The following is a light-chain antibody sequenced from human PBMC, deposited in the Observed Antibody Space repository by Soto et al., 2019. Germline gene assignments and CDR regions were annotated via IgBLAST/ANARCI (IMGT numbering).Light chain of an antibody. CDR2: DAS. V-gene: IGKV3-11*01. CDR1: HNVDIY. Sequence: EVVLTQSPATLSLSPGETATLSCRASHNVDIYLAWYQQKPGQAPRLLIYDASNRATGIPARFSGSGSGTDFTLTISSQEPEDSAVYYCQQRKHCPPLPFGRGTRLE. CDR3: QQRKHCPPLP. J-gene: IGKJ5*01.